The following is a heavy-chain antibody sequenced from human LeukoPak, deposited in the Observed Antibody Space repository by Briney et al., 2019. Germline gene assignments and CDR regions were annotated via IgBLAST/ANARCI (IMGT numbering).Heavy chain of an antibody. CDR1: GFTFSSYW. Sequence: GGSLRLSCAASGFTFSSYWMSWVRQAPGKGLEWVANIKQDGSEKYYVDSVKGRFTISRDNAKNSLYLQMNSLRAEDTAVYYCARDNVDIVVVPAANYYYYYYMDVWGKGTTVTISS. V-gene: IGHV3-7*01. D-gene: IGHD2-2*03. J-gene: IGHJ6*03. CDR2: IKQDGSEK. CDR3: ARDNVDIVVVPAANYYYYYYMDV.